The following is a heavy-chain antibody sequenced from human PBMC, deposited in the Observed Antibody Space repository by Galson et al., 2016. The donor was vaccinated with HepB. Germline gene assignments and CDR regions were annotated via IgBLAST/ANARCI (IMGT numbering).Heavy chain of an antibody. CDR2: ISFDGNIK. J-gene: IGHJ4*02. CDR1: EFTFSSYA. CDR3: VREGADYVGFDY. V-gene: IGHV3-30*04. Sequence: SLRLSCAASEFTFSSYAMHWVCQAPGKGLECMAAISFDGNIKYYADSVKGRFTISRDNSKNTLYLQMSSLRAEDTAVYYCVREGADYVGFDYWGQGALVTVSS. D-gene: IGHD4-17*01.